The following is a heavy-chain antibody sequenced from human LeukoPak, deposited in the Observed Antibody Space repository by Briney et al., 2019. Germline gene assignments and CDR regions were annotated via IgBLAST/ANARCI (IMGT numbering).Heavy chain of an antibody. J-gene: IGHJ4*02. D-gene: IGHD2-2*02. Sequence: SVKVSCKASGGTFSSYAISWVRQAPGQGLEWMGGIIPIFGTANYAQKLQGRVTMTTDTSTSTAYMELRSLRSDDTAVYYCARDGLPYCSSTSCYTTFDYWGQGTLVTVSS. CDR3: ARDGLPYCSSTSCYTTFDY. CDR2: IIPIFGTA. CDR1: GGTFSSYA. V-gene: IGHV1-69*05.